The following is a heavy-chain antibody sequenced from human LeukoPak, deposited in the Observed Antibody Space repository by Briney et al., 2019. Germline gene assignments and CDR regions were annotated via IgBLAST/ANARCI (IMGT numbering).Heavy chain of an antibody. CDR2: INPHSGGT. J-gene: IGHJ6*03. CDR1: GYTFTAYY. CDR3: ARDESLYYYGSGSYEYYYYYMDV. Sequence: ASVKVSCKTSGYTFTAYYMHWVRQAPGQGLEWMGWINPHSGGTNYAQKFQGRVTMTRDTSISTAYMELSRLRSDDTAVYYCARDESLYYYGSGSYEYYYYYMDVWGKGTTVTVSS. V-gene: IGHV1-2*02. D-gene: IGHD3-10*01.